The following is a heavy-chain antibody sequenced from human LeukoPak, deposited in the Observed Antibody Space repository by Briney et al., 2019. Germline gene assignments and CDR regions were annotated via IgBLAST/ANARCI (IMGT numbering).Heavy chain of an antibody. V-gene: IGHV3-30-3*01. D-gene: IGHD5-18*01. J-gene: IGHJ6*02. Sequence: PGGSLRLSCAASGFTFSSYAMHWVRQAPGKGLEWVAVISYDGSNKYYADSVKGRFTISRDNSKNTLYLQMNSLRAEDTAVYYCARDPGRSWIRLWLSRPRHYYYYGMDVWGQGTTVTVSS. CDR2: ISYDGSNK. CDR1: GFTFSSYA. CDR3: ARDPGRSWIRLWLSRPRHYYYYGMDV.